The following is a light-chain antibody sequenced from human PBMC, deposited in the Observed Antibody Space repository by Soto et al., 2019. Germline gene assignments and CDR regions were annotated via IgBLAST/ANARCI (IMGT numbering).Light chain of an antibody. CDR3: QQYDSSPPEYT. Sequence: EIVLTQSPGTLSLSPGERATLSCRASQSVSSSYLAWSQQKPGQAPSLLIYGASNRATGIPDRFSGSGSGTDFTLTISRLEPEDFAVYYCQQYDSSPPEYTFGPGTKVDIK. V-gene: IGKV3-20*01. CDR1: QSVSSSY. CDR2: GAS. J-gene: IGKJ3*01.